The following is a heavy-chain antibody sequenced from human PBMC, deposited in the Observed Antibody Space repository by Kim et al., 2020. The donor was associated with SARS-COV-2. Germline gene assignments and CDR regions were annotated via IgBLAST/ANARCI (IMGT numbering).Heavy chain of an antibody. CDR2: IWYDGSNK. Sequence: GGSLRLSCAASGFTFSSYGMHWVRQAPGKGLEWVAVIWYDGSNKYYADSVKGRFTISRDNSKNTLYLQMNSLRAEDTAVYYCAKDIWAGEMATISDYWGQGTLVTVSS. CDR1: GFTFSSYG. V-gene: IGHV3-33*06. J-gene: IGHJ4*02. D-gene: IGHD5-12*01. CDR3: AKDIWAGEMATISDY.